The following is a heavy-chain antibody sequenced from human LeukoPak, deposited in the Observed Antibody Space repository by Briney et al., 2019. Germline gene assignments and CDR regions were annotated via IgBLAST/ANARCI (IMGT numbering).Heavy chain of an antibody. J-gene: IGHJ5*02. CDR1: GFTFSSYG. CDR3: AKRGEGVSNAWYMNNWFDP. Sequence: GGSLRLSCGASGFTFSSYGMHWVRQAPGKGLEWVAFIHYDRSDKYYADSVKGRFTISRDNSKNNLYLQMNSLRTEDTAVYYCAKRGEGVSNAWYMNNWFDPWGQGTLVTVSS. CDR2: IHYDRSDK. V-gene: IGHV3-30*02. D-gene: IGHD6-13*01.